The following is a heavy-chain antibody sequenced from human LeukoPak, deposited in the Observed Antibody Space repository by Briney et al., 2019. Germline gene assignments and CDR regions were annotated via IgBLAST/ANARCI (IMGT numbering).Heavy chain of an antibody. J-gene: IGHJ3*02. CDR1: GLTFSSYA. V-gene: IGHV3-23*01. CDR2: IPDGSSNT. CDR3: AKGRTWVVRDALDI. D-gene: IGHD3-22*01. Sequence: PGGYLRFSCAASGLTFSSYAMSWVRQTPGNGLEGLSTIPDGSSNTEYADSVKGRYTISRDNSKNTLYLQMNSLGAEDTAVYYCAKGRTWVVRDALDIWGQGTMVTVSS.